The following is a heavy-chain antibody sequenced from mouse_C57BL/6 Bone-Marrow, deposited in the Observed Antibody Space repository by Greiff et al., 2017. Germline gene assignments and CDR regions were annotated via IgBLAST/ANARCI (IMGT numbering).Heavy chain of an antibody. CDR1: GYTFTSYG. D-gene: IGHD4-1*01. Sequence: SGAELARPGASVKLSCKASGYTFTSYGISWVKQRTGPGLEWIGEIYPRSGNTYYNEKFNGKATLTADKSSSTAYMELRSLTSEDSAVYFCARRNLGAWFAYWGQGTLVTVSA. V-gene: IGHV1-81*01. J-gene: IGHJ3*01. CDR3: ARRNLGAWFAY. CDR2: IYPRSGNT.